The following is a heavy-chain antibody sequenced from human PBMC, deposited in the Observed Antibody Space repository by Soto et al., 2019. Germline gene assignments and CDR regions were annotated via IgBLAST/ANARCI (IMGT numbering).Heavy chain of an antibody. D-gene: IGHD3-22*01. J-gene: IGHJ3*02. CDR2: ISSSSSYI. Sequence: PGGSLSLSCAGSGFTFGTYSMHWVRQAPGKGLEWVSSISSSSSYIYYADSVKGRFTISRDNAKNSLYLQMNSLRAEDTAVYYCARDPPYDSSGYHVAFDIWGQGTRVTVSS. V-gene: IGHV3-21*01. CDR3: ARDPPYDSSGYHVAFDI. CDR1: GFTFGTYS.